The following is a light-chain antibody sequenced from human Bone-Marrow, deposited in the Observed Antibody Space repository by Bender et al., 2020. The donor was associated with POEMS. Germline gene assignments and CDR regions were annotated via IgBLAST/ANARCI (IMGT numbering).Light chain of an antibody. J-gene: IGLJ3*02. CDR3: QSYDSSLSAWV. CDR1: DSNFGGNN. CDR2: DNH. Sequence: QSVLTQPPSASGTPGQSVIISCSGTDSNFGGNNVNWYQHLPGTAPKVLISDNHHRPSGVPDRFSGSKSGTSASLTITGLQAEDEADYYCQSYDSSLSAWVFGGGTKLTVL. V-gene: IGLV1-40*01.